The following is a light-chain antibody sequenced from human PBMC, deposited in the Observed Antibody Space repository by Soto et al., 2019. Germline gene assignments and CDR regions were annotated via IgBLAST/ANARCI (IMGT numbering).Light chain of an antibody. CDR3: QQRSNGIT. V-gene: IGKV3-11*01. J-gene: IGKJ5*01. CDR2: DAS. Sequence: EIVLTQSPATLSLSPGERATLSCRASQSVSSSLAWYQQKPGQAPRLLIYDASSRATGIPARFSGSGSGTDFTLTISSLEPEDFAVYYCQQRSNGITFGQGTRLEIK. CDR1: QSVSSS.